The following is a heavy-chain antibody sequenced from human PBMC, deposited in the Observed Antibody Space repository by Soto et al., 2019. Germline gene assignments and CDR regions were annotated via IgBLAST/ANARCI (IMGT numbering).Heavy chain of an antibody. CDR2: IYYSGST. D-gene: IGHD5-12*01. V-gene: IGHV4-59*01. J-gene: IGHJ4*02. CDR3: ARLSSGYDYPFDY. CDR1: GGSISSYY. Sequence: SETLSLTCTVSGGSISSYYWSWIRQPPGKGLEWIGYIYYSGSTNYNPSLKSRVTISVDTSKNQFSLKLNSVTAADTAVYYCARLSSGYDYPFDYWGQGTLVTVSS.